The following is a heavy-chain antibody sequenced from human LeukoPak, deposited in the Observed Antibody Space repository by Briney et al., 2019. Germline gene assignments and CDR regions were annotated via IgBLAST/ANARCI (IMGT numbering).Heavy chain of an antibody. CDR3: ARVPYAVAGHIRYYYFDL. CDR1: GDSIRSYY. J-gene: IGHJ2*01. V-gene: IGHV4-59*01. CDR2: IYYSGST. D-gene: IGHD6-19*01. Sequence: PSETLSLTCTVSGDSIRSYYWTWIRQPPGKGLEWIGYIYYSGSTNHNPSLKSRVTMSVDTSKNQISLRLSSVTAADTAVYYCARVPYAVAGHIRYYYFDLWGRGTLVAVSS.